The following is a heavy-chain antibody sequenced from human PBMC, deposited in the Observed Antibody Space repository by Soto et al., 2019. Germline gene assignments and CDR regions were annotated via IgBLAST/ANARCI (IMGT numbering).Heavy chain of an antibody. V-gene: IGHV4-59*08. J-gene: IGHJ4*02. D-gene: IGHD5-18*01. CDR3: ASLSWIKLQYYFDY. Sequence: PSETLSLTCTVSGGSISSYYGSWIRQPPGKGLEWIGYIYYSGSTNYNPSLKSRVTISVDTSKNQFSLKLSSVTAADTAVYYCASLSWIKLQYYFDYWGQGTLVTVSS. CDR2: IYYSGST. CDR1: GGSISSYY.